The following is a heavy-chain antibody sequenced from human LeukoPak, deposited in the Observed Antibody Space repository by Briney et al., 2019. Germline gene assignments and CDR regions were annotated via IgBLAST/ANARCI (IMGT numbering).Heavy chain of an antibody. J-gene: IGHJ4*02. Sequence: ASVKVSCKASGYTFTGYYMHWVRQAPGQVLEWMGWINPNSGGTNYAQKFQGRVTMTRDTSISTAYMELSRLRSDDTAVYYCATEGPVVPAAVDYWGQGTLVTVSS. D-gene: IGHD2-2*01. CDR1: GYTFTGYY. CDR3: ATEGPVVPAAVDY. CDR2: INPNSGGT. V-gene: IGHV1-2*02.